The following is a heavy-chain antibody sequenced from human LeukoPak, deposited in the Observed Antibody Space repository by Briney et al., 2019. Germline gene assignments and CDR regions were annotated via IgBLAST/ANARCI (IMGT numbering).Heavy chain of an antibody. CDR3: ARHLYYDPAFDI. Sequence: SETLSLTCTASGGSISSSSYYWGWIRQPPGKGLEWIGSIYYSGSTYYNPSLKSRVTISVDTSKNQFSLKLSSVTAADTAVYYCARHLYYDPAFDIWGQGTMVTVSS. D-gene: IGHD3-22*01. J-gene: IGHJ3*02. CDR2: IYYSGST. CDR1: GGSISSSSYY. V-gene: IGHV4-39*01.